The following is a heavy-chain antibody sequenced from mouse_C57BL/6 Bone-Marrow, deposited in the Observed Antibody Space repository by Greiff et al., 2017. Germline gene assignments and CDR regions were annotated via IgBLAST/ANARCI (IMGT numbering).Heavy chain of an antibody. CDR1: GFNIKDDY. CDR2: IDPENGDT. CDR3: TTCTTVVGYYYAMDY. V-gene: IGHV14-4*01. J-gene: IGHJ4*01. Sequence: VQLQQSGAELVRPGASVKLSCTASGFNIKDDYMHWVKQRPEQGLEWIGWIDPENGDTEYASKFQGKATITADTSSNTAYLQLSSLTSEDTAVYYCTTCTTVVGYYYAMDYWGQGTSVTVSS. D-gene: IGHD1-1*01.